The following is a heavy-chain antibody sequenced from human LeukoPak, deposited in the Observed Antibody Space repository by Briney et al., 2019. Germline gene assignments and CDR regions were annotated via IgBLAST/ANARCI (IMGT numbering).Heavy chain of an antibody. CDR1: GDSINSGDFY. J-gene: IGHJ4*02. V-gene: IGHV4-30-4*01. CDR2: IYYRGTT. D-gene: IGHD5-12*01. Sequence: ESSETLSLTCTVSGDSINSGDFYWTWIRQPPGRGLEWIGFIYYRGTTYYNPSLKSRLTISVDTSNNRFSLSLSSVTAADTAVYYCARLRGNRGYGWNYFDYWGQGTLVTASS. CDR3: ARLRGNRGYGWNYFDY.